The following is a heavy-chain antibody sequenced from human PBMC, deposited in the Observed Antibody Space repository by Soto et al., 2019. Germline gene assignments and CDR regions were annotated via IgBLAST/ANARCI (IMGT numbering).Heavy chain of an antibody. CDR1: GFTFSNYA. V-gene: IGHV3-30-3*01. CDR2: FSYDGSNK. Sequence: PGGSLRLSCAAYGFTFSNYAMHWVRQAPGKXLEWVAVFSYDGSNKYYADSVKGRFTISRDNSKDTLYLQMNSLRAEDAAVYYCARGASIYCTSTTCTRFYWGQGTLVTVSS. CDR3: ARGASIYCTSTTCTRFY. J-gene: IGHJ4*02. D-gene: IGHD2-2*01.